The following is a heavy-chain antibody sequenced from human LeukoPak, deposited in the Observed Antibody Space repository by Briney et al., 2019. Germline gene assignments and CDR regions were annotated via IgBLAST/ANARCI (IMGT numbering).Heavy chain of an antibody. Sequence: GGSLRLSCAASGFTFSSYAMSWVRQAPGKGLEWVSAISGSGGSTYYADSVKGRFTISRDNSKNTLYLQMNSLRAEDTPVYYCAKGGSPYYYDSSGYYYAWGQGTLVTVSS. D-gene: IGHD3-22*01. CDR2: ISGSGGST. J-gene: IGHJ4*02. CDR3: AKGGSPYYYDSSGYYYA. CDR1: GFTFSSYA. V-gene: IGHV3-23*01.